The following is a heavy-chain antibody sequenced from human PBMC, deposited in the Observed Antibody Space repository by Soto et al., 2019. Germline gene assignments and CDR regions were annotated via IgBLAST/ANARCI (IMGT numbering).Heavy chain of an antibody. J-gene: IGHJ3*02. CDR2: ISHDGNNK. CDR3: AKGGPDCASTTGYLLVAFDI. CDR1: GFTFSSYV. D-gene: IGHD2-2*01. Sequence: QVQLVQSGGGVVQPGRSLRLSCAASGFTFSSYVTHWVRQAPGKGLEWVAVISHDGNNKYYADSVKGRFTISRDNSKNTLYLQINSLTTEDTAVYYCAKGGPDCASTTGYLLVAFDIWGQGTMVTVSS. V-gene: IGHV3-30*18.